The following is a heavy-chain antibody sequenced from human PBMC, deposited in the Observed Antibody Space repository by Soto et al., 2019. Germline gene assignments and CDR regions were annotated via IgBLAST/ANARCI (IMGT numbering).Heavy chain of an antibody. CDR2: IIPLFGTT. J-gene: IGHJ6*02. CDR3: AAELGFGKLSVV. CDR1: GDTFKNCV. Sequence: QVQVVQSGVEVRRPGSSVKVSCKASGDTFKNCVISWVRQAPGQGLEWMGGIIPLFGTTDFAQRFQGRLTITTDESTTTAYMELSRLRSEDTATYSCAAELGFGKLSVVWGQGNTVSVSS. V-gene: IGHV1-69*01. D-gene: IGHD3-10*01.